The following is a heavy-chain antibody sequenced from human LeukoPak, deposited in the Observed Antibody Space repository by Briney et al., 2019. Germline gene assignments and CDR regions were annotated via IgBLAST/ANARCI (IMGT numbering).Heavy chain of an antibody. D-gene: IGHD3-22*01. CDR1: GFTFSSYE. V-gene: IGHV3-48*03. CDR3: ARAGDGSGYYFSEQEYFQH. Sequence: GGSLRLSCAASGFTFSSYEMNWVGQAPGKGLEWVSYIHSSGSSIYYADSVKGRFTISRDNAKNSLYLQMNSLRAEDTAVYYCARAGDGSGYYFSEQEYFQHWGQGTLVTVSS. J-gene: IGHJ1*01. CDR2: IHSSGSSI.